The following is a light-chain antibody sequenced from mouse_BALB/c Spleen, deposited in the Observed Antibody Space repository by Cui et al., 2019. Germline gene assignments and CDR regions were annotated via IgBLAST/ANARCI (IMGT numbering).Light chain of an antibody. CDR1: SSVSY. J-gene: IGKJ1*01. Sequence: QLVLTQSPALMSASPGEKVTMTCSASSSVSYMYWYQQKPGSSPSLLIYDTSNLASGVPVRFSGSGSGTSYSLTISRMEAEDAATYYCQQWSSYPRTFGGGTKLEIK. CDR3: QQWSSYPRT. V-gene: IGKV4-55*01. CDR2: DTS.